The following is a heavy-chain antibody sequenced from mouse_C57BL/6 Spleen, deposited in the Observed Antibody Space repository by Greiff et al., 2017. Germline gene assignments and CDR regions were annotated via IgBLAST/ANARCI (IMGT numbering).Heavy chain of an antibody. Sequence: VKLQESGAELVMPGASVKLSCKASGYTFTSYWMHWVKQRPGQGLEWIGEIDPSDSYTNYNQKFKGKSTLTVDQSSSTAYMQLSSLTSEDSAVYYCARGMSMGAMDYWGQGTSVTVSS. V-gene: IGHV1-69*01. CDR1: GYTFTSYW. D-gene: IGHD4-1*01. CDR2: IDPSDSYT. J-gene: IGHJ4*01. CDR3: ARGMSMGAMDY.